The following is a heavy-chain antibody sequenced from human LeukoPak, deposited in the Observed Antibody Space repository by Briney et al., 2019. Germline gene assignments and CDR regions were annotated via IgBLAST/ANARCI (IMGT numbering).Heavy chain of an antibody. Sequence: GGSLRLSCAASGFSFSAYGMHWVRQAPGKGLEWVALIWYDGNNKYYADSVKGRFTISRDNSKNTPYLQMNSLRAEDTAVYYCVYYYDSSGFKTHDAFDIWGQGTMVTVSS. J-gene: IGHJ3*02. CDR1: GFSFSAYG. D-gene: IGHD3-22*01. V-gene: IGHV3-33*01. CDR3: VYYYDSSGFKTHDAFDI. CDR2: IWYDGNNK.